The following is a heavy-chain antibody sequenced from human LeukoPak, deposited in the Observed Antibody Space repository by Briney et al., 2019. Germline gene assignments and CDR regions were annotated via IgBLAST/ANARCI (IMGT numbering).Heavy chain of an antibody. CDR3: AKDSQWLLPDY. D-gene: IGHD6-19*01. J-gene: IGHJ4*02. Sequence: GGSLRLSCAASGFTFSSYGMHWVRQAPGKGLEWVAFIRYGGSNKYYADSVKGRFTISRDNSKNTLYLQMNSLRAEDTAVYYCAKDSQWLLPDYWGQGTLVTVSS. CDR1: GFTFSSYG. CDR2: IRYGGSNK. V-gene: IGHV3-30*02.